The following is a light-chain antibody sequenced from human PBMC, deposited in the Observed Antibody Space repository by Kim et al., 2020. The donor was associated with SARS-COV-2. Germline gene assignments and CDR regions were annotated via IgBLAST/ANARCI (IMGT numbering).Light chain of an antibody. CDR2: ADN. CDR1: SGDIASNY. Sequence: GTTMNISCSRSSGDIASNYVQWYQQRPGSAPTTVIYADNQRPSGVPDRFSGSLDSSSNSASLTISGLKTEDEADYYCQSYDSNSLIFGGGTQLTVL. V-gene: IGLV6-57*03. J-gene: IGLJ2*01. CDR3: QSYDSNSLI.